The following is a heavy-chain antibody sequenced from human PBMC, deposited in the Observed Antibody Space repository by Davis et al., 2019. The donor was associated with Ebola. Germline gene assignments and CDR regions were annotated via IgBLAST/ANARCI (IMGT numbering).Heavy chain of an antibody. CDR1: GGSIGSHY. D-gene: IGHD6-13*01. V-gene: IGHV4-59*11. J-gene: IGHJ4*02. CDR2: VHFTGSS. CDR3: ARDRSSSWTHYFDY. Sequence: PSETLSLTCTVSGGSIGSHYWNWIRQPPGKGLEWIGFVHFTGSSNYNPSLKSRVIISLDTSKNQFSLKLSSLTAADTAVYYCARDRSSSWTHYFDYWGQGTLVTVSS.